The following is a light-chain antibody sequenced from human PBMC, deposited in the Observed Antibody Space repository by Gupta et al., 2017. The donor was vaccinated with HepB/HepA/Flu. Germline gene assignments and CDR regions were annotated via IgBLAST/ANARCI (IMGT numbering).Light chain of an antibody. CDR1: QSVDSY. Sequence: IVLTQSPATLSLSPGERATLSCRASQSVDSYLAWYQQKPGQAPRLLIYDASNRATGIPARFSGSGSRTDFTLTISSLEPEDFAVYYCQQHTNWPPYTFGQGTKLEIK. V-gene: IGKV3-11*01. CDR2: DAS. CDR3: QQHTNWPPYT. J-gene: IGKJ2*01.